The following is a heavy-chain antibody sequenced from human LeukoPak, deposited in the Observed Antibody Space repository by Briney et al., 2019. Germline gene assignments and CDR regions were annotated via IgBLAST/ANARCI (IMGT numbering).Heavy chain of an antibody. V-gene: IGHV4-39*07. CDR3: ARDRGSGSYLNWFDP. J-gene: IGHJ5*02. D-gene: IGHD3-10*01. Sequence: SETLSLTCTVSGGSISSSSYYWGWIRQPPGKGLEWIGSIYYSGSTYYNPSLKSRVTILVDTSKNQFSLKLSSVTAADTAVYYCARDRGSGSYLNWFDPWGQGTLVTVSS. CDR1: GGSISSSSYY. CDR2: IYYSGST.